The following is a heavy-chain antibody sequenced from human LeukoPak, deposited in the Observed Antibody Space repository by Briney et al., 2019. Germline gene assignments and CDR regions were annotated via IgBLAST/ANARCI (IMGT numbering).Heavy chain of an antibody. CDR3: ARVRRFLEWSFDY. V-gene: IGHV3-21*01. D-gene: IGHD3-3*01. CDR1: GFSFSSYS. CDR2: ISSSSSYI. J-gene: IGHJ4*02. Sequence: PGGSLRLSCAASGFSFSSYSMNWVRQAPGKGLEWVSSISSSSSYIYYADSVKGRFTISRDNAKNSLYLQMNSLRAEDTAVYYCARVRRFLEWSFDYWGQGTLVTVSS.